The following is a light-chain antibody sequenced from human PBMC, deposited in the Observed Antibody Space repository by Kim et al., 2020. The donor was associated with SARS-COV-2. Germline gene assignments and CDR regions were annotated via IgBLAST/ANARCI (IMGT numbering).Light chain of an antibody. V-gene: IGKV3-20*01. CDR1: QSVSSSY. CDR3: QQYGSSPWT. Sequence: SPGESATLSCRASQSVSSSYLAWYQQKPGQAPRLLIYGASSRATGIPDRFSGRGSGTDFTLTISRLEPEDFAVYYCQQYGSSPWTFGQGTKVDIK. CDR2: GAS. J-gene: IGKJ1*01.